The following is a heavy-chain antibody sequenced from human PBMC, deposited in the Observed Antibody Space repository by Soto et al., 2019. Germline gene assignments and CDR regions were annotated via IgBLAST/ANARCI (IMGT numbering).Heavy chain of an antibody. Sequence: SETLSLTCAVYGGSFSGYYWSWIRQPPGKGLQWIGNIYYRGSTNYNPSLKSPVTISVDTSKNQFSLKLSSVTAADTAVYYCARVPGPWGQGTLVTVSS. CDR1: GGSFSGYY. CDR2: IYYRGST. CDR3: ARVPGP. D-gene: IGHD2-2*01. J-gene: IGHJ5*02. V-gene: IGHV4-34*01.